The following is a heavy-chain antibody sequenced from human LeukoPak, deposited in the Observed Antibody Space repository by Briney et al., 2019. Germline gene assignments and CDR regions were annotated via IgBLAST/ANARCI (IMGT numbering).Heavy chain of an antibody. CDR2: ISGSGGST. CDR1: VFTFRIYA. J-gene: IGHJ5*02. CDR3: AGGGYNWNDAWFDP. Sequence: GGSLRLSYAVSVFTFRIYAMSCVRQAPGRGLEWGSAISGSGGSTYYADSLKSRFTISRDNAKNSLYLQMNSLRAEDTAVYYCAGGGYNWNDAWFDPWGQGTLVNVSS. D-gene: IGHD1-20*01. V-gene: IGHV3-23*01.